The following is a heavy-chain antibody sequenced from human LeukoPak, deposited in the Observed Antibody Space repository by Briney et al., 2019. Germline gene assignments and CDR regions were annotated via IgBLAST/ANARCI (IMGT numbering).Heavy chain of an antibody. Sequence: GGSLRLSCAASGFTFSSYGMHWVRQAPGKGLEWVAVISYDGSNKYYADSVKGRFTISRDNSKNTLYLQMNSLRAEDTAVYYYAKARKAYCSGGSCSDASDIWGQGTMVTVSS. J-gene: IGHJ3*02. D-gene: IGHD2-15*01. CDR2: ISYDGSNK. V-gene: IGHV3-30*18. CDR3: AKARKAYCSGGSCSDASDI. CDR1: GFTFSSYG.